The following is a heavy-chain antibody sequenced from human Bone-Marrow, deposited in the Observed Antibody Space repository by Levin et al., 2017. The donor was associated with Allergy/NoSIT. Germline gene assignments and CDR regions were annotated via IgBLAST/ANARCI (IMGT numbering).Heavy chain of an antibody. CDR3: ARDHGRAARVDY. CDR2: ISSSSSYI. CDR1: GFTFSSYS. D-gene: IGHD2-15*01. J-gene: IGHJ4*02. Sequence: PGGSLRLSCAASGFTFSSYSMNWVRQAPGKGLEWVSSISSSSSYIYYADSVKGRFTISRDNAKNSLYLQMNSLRAEDTAVYYCARDHGRAARVDYWGQGTLVTVSS. V-gene: IGHV3-21*01.